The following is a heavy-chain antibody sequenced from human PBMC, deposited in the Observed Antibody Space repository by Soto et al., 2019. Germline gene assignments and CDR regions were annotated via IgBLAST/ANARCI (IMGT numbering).Heavy chain of an antibody. D-gene: IGHD1-26*01. CDR1: GFTFSRPA. CDR2: ISGSGGST. V-gene: IGHV3-23*01. J-gene: IGHJ4*02. CDR3: AKAPKWELTPFDY. Sequence: GGSLRLSCAGSGFTFSRPAMSWIRQAPGKGLEWVSSISGSGGSTYYADSVKGRFTISKDNSNNTLYLQMNSLRAEDTAVYYWAKAPKWELTPFDYWGQVTLVTVAS.